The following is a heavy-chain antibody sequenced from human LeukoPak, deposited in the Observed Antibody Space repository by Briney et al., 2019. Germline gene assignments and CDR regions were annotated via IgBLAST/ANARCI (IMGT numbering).Heavy chain of an antibody. CDR3: AKRPSTLWFGELLYDYFDY. CDR2: IWYDGSNK. Sequence: GGSLRLSCAASGFTFSSHGMHWVRQAPGKGLEWVAVIWYDGSNKYYADSVKGRFTISRDNSKNTLYLQMNSLRAEDTAVYYCAKRPSTLWFGELLYDYFDYWGQGTLVTVSS. J-gene: IGHJ4*02. CDR1: GFTFSSHG. D-gene: IGHD3-10*01. V-gene: IGHV3-30*02.